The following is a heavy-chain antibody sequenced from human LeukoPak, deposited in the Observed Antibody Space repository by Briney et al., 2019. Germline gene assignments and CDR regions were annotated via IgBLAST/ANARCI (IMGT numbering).Heavy chain of an antibody. J-gene: IGHJ6*02. CDR1: GFTFSSYA. CDR3: LVAVTPGGYYYYGMDV. V-gene: IGHV3-30-3*01. D-gene: IGHD6-19*01. Sequence: PGGSLRLSCAASGFTFSSYAMHWVRQAPGKGLEWVAVISYDGSNKYYADSVKGRFTISRDNSKNTLYLQMNSLRAEDTAVYYCLVAVTPGGYYYYGMDVWGQGTTVTVSS. CDR2: ISYDGSNK.